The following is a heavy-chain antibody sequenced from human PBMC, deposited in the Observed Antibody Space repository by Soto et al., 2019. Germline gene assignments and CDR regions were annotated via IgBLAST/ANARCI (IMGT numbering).Heavy chain of an antibody. CDR3: ARGGAWEVAAAGTCWFDP. D-gene: IGHD6-13*01. J-gene: IGHJ5*02. Sequence: QVQLVQSGAEVKKPGASVKVSCKASGYTFTSYDINWVRQATGQGLEWMGWMNPNSGNTGYAQKFQGRVTMTRNTSISTAYMELSSLRSEDTAVYYCARGGAWEVAAAGTCWFDPWGQGTLVTVSS. CDR2: MNPNSGNT. CDR1: GYTFTSYD. V-gene: IGHV1-8*01.